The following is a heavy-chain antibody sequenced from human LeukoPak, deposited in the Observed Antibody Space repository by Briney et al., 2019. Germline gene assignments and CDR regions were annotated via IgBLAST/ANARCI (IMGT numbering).Heavy chain of an antibody. CDR2: IYYSGST. V-gene: IGHV4-31*03. J-gene: IGHJ6*02. Sequence: SETLSLTCTVSGGSISSGGYYWSWLRQHPGKGLEWIGYIYYSGSTYYNPSLKSRVTISVDTSKNQFSLKLSSVTAADTAVYYCARDSNIVVVPAARQYPYYYYYYGMDVWGQGTTVTVSS. D-gene: IGHD2-2*01. CDR1: GGSISSGGYY. CDR3: ARDSNIVVVPAARQYPYYYYYYGMDV.